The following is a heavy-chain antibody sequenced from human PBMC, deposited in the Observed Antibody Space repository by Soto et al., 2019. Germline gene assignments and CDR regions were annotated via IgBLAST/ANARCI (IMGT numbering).Heavy chain of an antibody. CDR3: ARDMAGYYYGMDV. D-gene: IGHD3-10*01. V-gene: IGHV3-48*02. Sequence: GGSLRLSCAASGFTFRSYSMNWVRQSPGKGLEWVSYISSSSSAIYYADSVKGRFTISRDNAKNSLYLQMNSLRDEDTAVYYCARDMAGYYYGMDVWGQGTTVTVSS. CDR2: ISSSSSAI. J-gene: IGHJ6*02. CDR1: GFTFRSYS.